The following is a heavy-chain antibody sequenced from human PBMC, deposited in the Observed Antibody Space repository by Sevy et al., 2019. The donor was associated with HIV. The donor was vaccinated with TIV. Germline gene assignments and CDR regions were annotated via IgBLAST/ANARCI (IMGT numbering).Heavy chain of an antibody. D-gene: IGHD2-21*02. CDR3: ARQSQRGKVAVPAQAHFFDY. V-gene: IGHV4-39*01. Sequence: SETLSLTCTVSGGSIASSTYYWAWIRQPPGKGLEWIGSIYHTGKTYYSPSLESRLTISADTSTDQFSLRLTSVAAADTAVYYCARQSQRGKVAVPAQAHFFDYWGQGTLVTVSS. CDR2: IYHTGKT. CDR1: GGSIASSTYY. J-gene: IGHJ4*02.